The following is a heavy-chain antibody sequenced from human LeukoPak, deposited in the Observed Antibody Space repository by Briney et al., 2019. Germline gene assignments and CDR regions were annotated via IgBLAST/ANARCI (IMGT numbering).Heavy chain of an antibody. CDR1: GFTFSNYA. CDR2: ISGSGGDT. CDR3: AKRYNTLTSYYSHCDY. Sequence: QPGGSLRLSCAASGFTFSNYAMSWVRQAPGKGLEWVSAISGSGGDTYYADSVKGRFTISRDNSKNTLYLHMNSLRAEDTAVYYCAKRYNTLTSYYSHCDYWGQGTLVTVSS. D-gene: IGHD3-9*01. J-gene: IGHJ4*02. V-gene: IGHV3-23*01.